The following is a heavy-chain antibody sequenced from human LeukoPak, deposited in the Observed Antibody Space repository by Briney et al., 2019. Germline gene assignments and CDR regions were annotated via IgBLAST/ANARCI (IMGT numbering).Heavy chain of an antibody. CDR3: AKAGVTYYYDSSGYYLPEFDY. Sequence: GGSLRLSCAASGFTFSSYAMSWVRQAPGKGLEWVSAISGSGGSTYYADSVKGRFTISRDNSKNTLYLQMNSLRAEDTAVYYCAKAGVTYYYDSSGYYLPEFDYWGQGTLVTVSS. J-gene: IGHJ4*02. V-gene: IGHV3-23*01. CDR2: ISGSGGST. CDR1: GFTFSSYA. D-gene: IGHD3-22*01.